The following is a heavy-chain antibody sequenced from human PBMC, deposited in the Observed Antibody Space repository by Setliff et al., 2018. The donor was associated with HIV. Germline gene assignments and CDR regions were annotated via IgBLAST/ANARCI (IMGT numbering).Heavy chain of an antibody. Sequence: SETLSLTCTVSAGSIRSSSYYWGWIRQPPGKGLEWIGSIYYRGNTYYNPSLKSRVTISVDTSKNQFSLQLNSVTAADTAVYFCARTRAPYFFDFWGQGAQVTVSS. CDR3: ARTRAPYFFDF. D-gene: IGHD1-26*01. CDR2: IYYRGNT. V-gene: IGHV4-39*07. J-gene: IGHJ4*02. CDR1: AGSIRSSSYY.